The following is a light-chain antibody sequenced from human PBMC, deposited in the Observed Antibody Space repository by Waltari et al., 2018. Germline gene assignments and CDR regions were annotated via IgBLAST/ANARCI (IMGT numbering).Light chain of an antibody. V-gene: IGKV3-20*01. J-gene: IGKJ1*01. CDR2: GVS. CDR3: QHYVRLPVT. CDR1: QSVSRS. Sequence: ERATLSCRASQSVSRSLAWYQQKPGQAPRLLIYGVSSRATGVPDRFSGSGSGTDFSLTISRLEPEDFAVYYCQHYVRLPVTFGQGTKVEIK.